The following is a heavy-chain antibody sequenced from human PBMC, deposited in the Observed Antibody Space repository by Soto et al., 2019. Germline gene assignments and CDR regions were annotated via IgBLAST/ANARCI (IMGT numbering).Heavy chain of an antibody. CDR1: GFTCSNYA. V-gene: IGHV3-23*01. CDR2: ISGSVGST. D-gene: IGHD1-1*01. CDR3: AKGLATNVDYYHYGMDV. Sequence: GGSVRLSCAASGFTCSNYAMTWVRQAPGKGLEWVSGISGSVGSTYYADSVKGRFTISRDNSKNTLYLQMNSPRVEDTAVYYCAKGLATNVDYYHYGMDVSGQGTRVTVAS. J-gene: IGHJ6*02.